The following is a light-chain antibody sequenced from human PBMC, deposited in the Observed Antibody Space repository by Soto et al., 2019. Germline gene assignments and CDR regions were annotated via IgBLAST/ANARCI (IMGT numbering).Light chain of an antibody. J-gene: IGLJ2*01. V-gene: IGLV2-14*01. Sequence: LTQPASVSGSPGQSITISCTGTSSDVGGYNYVSWYQQHPGKAPKLMIYEVSNRPSGVSNRFSGSKSGNTASLTISGLQAEDEADYYCSSYTSSSTLLVFGGGTKLTVL. CDR2: EVS. CDR3: SSYTSSSTLLV. CDR1: SSDVGGYNY.